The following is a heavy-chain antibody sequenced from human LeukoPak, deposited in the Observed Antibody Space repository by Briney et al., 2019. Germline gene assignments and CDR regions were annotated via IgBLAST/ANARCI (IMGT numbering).Heavy chain of an antibody. Sequence: GASVKVSCKASGYTFTGYYMHWVLQAPGQGLEWMGWINPNSGDTHYAQNFQGRVTMTRDTSISTAYMELSRLTSDDTAVYYCARGQNNDYGDYDGWGHWGQGTLVTVSS. CDR1: GYTFTGYY. CDR2: INPNSGDT. D-gene: IGHD4-17*01. CDR3: ARGQNNDYGDYDGWGH. V-gene: IGHV1-2*02. J-gene: IGHJ4*02.